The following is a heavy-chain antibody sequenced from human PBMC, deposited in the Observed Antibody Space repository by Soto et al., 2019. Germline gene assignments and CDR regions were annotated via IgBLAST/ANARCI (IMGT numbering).Heavy chain of an antibody. CDR2: IYYSGST. CDR3: ARGWVGYFQH. V-gene: IGHV4-59*01. J-gene: IGHJ1*01. D-gene: IGHD6-13*01. CDR1: GGSISSYY. Sequence: QVQLQESGPGLVKPSETLSLTCTVSGGSISSYYWSWLRQPPGKGLEWIGYIYYSGSTNYNPSLKSRVSISVDTSQNQFSLKLSSVTAADTAVYYCARGWVGYFQHWGQGTLVTVSS.